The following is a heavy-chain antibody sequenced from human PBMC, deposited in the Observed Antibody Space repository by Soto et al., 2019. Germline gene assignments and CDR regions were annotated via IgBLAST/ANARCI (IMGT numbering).Heavy chain of an antibody. CDR3: ARDSSGYYHFDY. V-gene: IGHV4-59*01. J-gene: IGHJ4*02. CDR2: IYYSGST. D-gene: IGHD3-22*01. CDR1: GGSISSYY. Sequence: SETLSLTCTVSGGSISSYYWSWIRQPPGKGLEWIGYIYYSGSTNYNPSLKSRVTISVDTSKNQFSLKLSSVTAADTAVYYCARDSSGYYHFDYWGQGTLVTVSS.